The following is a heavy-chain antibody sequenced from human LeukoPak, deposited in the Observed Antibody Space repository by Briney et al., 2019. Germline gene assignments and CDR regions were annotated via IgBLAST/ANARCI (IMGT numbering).Heavy chain of an antibody. V-gene: IGHV3-30*18. CDR3: AKDPITMVRGVIITHRYYYGMDV. CDR2: ISYDGSNK. J-gene: IGHJ6*02. Sequence: GGSLRLSCAASGFTFSSYSMNWVRQAPGKGLEWVAVISYDGSNKYYADSVKGRFTISRDNSKNTLYLQMNSLRAEDTAVYYCAKDPITMVRGVIITHRYYYGMDVWGQGTTVTVSS. D-gene: IGHD3-10*01. CDR1: GFTFSSYS.